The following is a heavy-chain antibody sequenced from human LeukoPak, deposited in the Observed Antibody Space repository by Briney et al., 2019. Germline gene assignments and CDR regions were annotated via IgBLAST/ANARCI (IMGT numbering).Heavy chain of an antibody. CDR2: ISGSGGST. CDR1: GFTFSSYA. V-gene: IGHV3-23*01. Sequence: GGSLRLSCAASGFTFSSYAMSWVRQAPGKGLEWVSAISGSGGSTYYADSVKGRFTISRDNSKNTLYLQMNSLRAEDTAVYYCARDPNYYDSSGYGYWGQGTLVTVSS. CDR3: ARDPNYYDSSGYGY. J-gene: IGHJ4*02. D-gene: IGHD3-22*01.